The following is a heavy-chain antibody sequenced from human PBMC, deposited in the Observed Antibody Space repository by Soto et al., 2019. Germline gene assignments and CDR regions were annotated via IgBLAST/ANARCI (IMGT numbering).Heavy chain of an antibody. CDR3: ARDPGPCGGDCYTFDY. D-gene: IGHD2-21*02. CDR2: IIPIFGTA. CDR1: GGTFSSYA. J-gene: IGHJ4*02. V-gene: IGHV1-69*12. Sequence: QVQLVQSGAEVKKLGSSVKVSCKASGGTFSSYAISWVRQAPGQGLEWMGGIIPIFGTANYAQKFQGRVTITADESTSTAYMELSSLRSEDTAVYYCARDPGPCGGDCYTFDYWGQGTLVTVSS.